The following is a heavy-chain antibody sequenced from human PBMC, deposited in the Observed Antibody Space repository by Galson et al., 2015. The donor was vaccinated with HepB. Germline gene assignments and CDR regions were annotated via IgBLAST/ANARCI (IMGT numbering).Heavy chain of an antibody. J-gene: IGHJ6*02. Sequence: SLRLSCAASGMPSSFYAMHWVRQAPEKGLEWVSHINGDGSVTHYADSVKGRFTIFRDNAKTTVYLQINSLRAEDTALYYCARDPLYDRSGFYFGLDVWGQGTTVTVSS. CDR3: ARDPLYDRSGFYFGLDV. CDR1: GMPSSFYA. V-gene: IGHV3-74*01. CDR2: INGDGSVT. D-gene: IGHD3-22*01.